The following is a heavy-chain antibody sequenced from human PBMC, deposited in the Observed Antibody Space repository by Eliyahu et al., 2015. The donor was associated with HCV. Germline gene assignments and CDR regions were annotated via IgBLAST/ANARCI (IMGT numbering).Heavy chain of an antibody. V-gene: IGHV3-21*01. Sequence: EVQLVESEGGLVKPGGSLRLSCAASGFTFSSYSMNWVRQPPGKGLGWVSSISTSGNYIYYADSVKGRFTISRDNAKNSMFLQMNSLRADDTAVYYCATTSEGYGTWGQGTLVTVSS. D-gene: IGHD5-18*01. CDR1: GFTFSSYS. CDR3: ATTSEGYGT. J-gene: IGHJ5*02. CDR2: ISTSGNYI.